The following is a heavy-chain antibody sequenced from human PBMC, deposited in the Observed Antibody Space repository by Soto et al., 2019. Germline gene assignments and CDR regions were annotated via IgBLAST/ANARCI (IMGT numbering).Heavy chain of an antibody. Sequence: EVQLVESGGGLIQPGGSLRLSCAASGFTVSSNYMSWVRQAPGKGLEWVSVIYSGGSTYYADSVKGRFTISRDNSKNTLYLQMNSLRAEDTAVYYCARDQGDGYNCGFDYWGQGTLVTVSS. CDR2: IYSGGST. CDR1: GFTVSSNY. D-gene: IGHD5-12*01. J-gene: IGHJ4*02. CDR3: ARDQGDGYNCGFDY. V-gene: IGHV3-53*01.